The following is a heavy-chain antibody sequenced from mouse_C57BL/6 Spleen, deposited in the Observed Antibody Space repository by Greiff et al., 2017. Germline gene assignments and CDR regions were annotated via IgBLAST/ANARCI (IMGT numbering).Heavy chain of an antibody. D-gene: IGHD2-4*01. CDR2: ISYDGSN. CDR3: ARDGIYYDYDGSYAMDY. J-gene: IGHJ4*01. Sequence: VQLKESGPGLVKPSQSLSLTCSVTGYSITSGYYWNWIRQFPGNKLEWMGYISYDGSNNYNPSLKNRISITRDTSKNQFFLKLNSVTTEDTATYYCARDGIYYDYDGSYAMDYWGQGTSVTVSS. V-gene: IGHV3-6*01. CDR1: GYSITSGYY.